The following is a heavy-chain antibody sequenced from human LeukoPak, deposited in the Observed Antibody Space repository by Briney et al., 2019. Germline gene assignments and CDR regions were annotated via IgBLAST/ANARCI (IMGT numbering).Heavy chain of an antibody. V-gene: IGHV3-15*01. J-gene: IGHJ4*02. D-gene: IGHD2-15*01. CDR3: TADMPASSRAADY. CDR1: GFTFSDAW. CDR2: IKSKTDGGTT. Sequence: GWSLRLSCAASGFTFSDAWMSWVRQAPGMGLEWVGRIKSKTDGGTTDYAAPVKGRFTISRDDSKTTLYLQINSLKTEDTAVYYCTADMPASSRAADYWGQGTLVTVSS.